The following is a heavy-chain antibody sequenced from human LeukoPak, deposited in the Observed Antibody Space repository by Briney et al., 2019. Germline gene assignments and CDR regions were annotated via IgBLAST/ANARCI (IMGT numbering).Heavy chain of an antibody. D-gene: IGHD1-26*01. J-gene: IGHJ5*02. CDR1: GFSFNSYA. Sequence: GGSLRLSCAASGFSFNSYAMSWVRQAPGKGLEWVSGISATGGSTYHADSVKGRFTISRDNAKNSLYLQMNSLRAEDTALYYCAKDGVSGWSSSGSYYYAWGQGTLVTVSS. CDR2: ISATGGST. CDR3: AKDGVSGWSSSGSYYYA. V-gene: IGHV3-23*01.